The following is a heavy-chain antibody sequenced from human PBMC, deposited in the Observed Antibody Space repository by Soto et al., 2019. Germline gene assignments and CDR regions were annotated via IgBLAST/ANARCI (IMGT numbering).Heavy chain of an antibody. Sequence: QVQLVESGGGVVQPGRSLRLSCAASGFTFSSYGMHWVRQAPGKGLEWVAVIWYDGSNKYYADSVKGRSTISRDNSKNTLYLQMNSLRAEDTAVYYCARDSSSWYYFDYWGQGTLVTVSS. J-gene: IGHJ4*02. CDR2: IWYDGSNK. CDR3: ARDSSSWYYFDY. CDR1: GFTFSSYG. D-gene: IGHD6-13*01. V-gene: IGHV3-33*01.